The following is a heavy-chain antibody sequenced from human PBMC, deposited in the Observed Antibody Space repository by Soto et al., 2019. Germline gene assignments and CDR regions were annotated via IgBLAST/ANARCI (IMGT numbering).Heavy chain of an antibody. Sequence: GGSLRLSCAASGFTLSSYMMNWVRQAPGQGLEWISYISNSGSSIDYADSVKGRFFISRDDATNSVHLQMDSLSDEDTAVYYCARASIAGRRRGNAYEYWGHGTLVTVS. V-gene: IGHV3-48*02. D-gene: IGHD6-6*01. CDR3: ARASIAGRRRGNAYEY. CDR2: ISNSGSSI. J-gene: IGHJ4*01. CDR1: GFTLSSYM.